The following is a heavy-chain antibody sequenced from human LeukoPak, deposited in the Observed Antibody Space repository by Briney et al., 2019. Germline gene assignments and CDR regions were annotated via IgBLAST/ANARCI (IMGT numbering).Heavy chain of an antibody. CDR2: ISSSSSYI. D-gene: IGHD2-2*01. CDR3: AKGSVVVPGTRFDY. Sequence: GGSLRLSCAASGFTFSSYRMNWVRQAPGKGPEWVSSISSSSSYINYADSVKGRFTISRDNAKNSLYPQMNSLRAEDTAIYYCAKGSVVVPGTRFDYWGQGTLVTVSS. CDR1: GFTFSSYR. J-gene: IGHJ4*02. V-gene: IGHV3-21*04.